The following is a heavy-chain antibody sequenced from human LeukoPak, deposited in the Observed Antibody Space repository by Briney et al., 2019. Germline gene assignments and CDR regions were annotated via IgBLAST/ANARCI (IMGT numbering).Heavy chain of an antibody. CDR3: ARQGMTTVTCSFDY. D-gene: IGHD4-11*01. CDR1: GGSLSVDY. V-gene: IGHV4-59*08. J-gene: IGHJ4*02. CDR2: IYYSGST. Sequence: SETLSLTCRVSGGSLSVDYWSWIRQPPGKRLECSWYIYYSGSTNYNPSLKSRVTISVDTSKNHFSLNLSSATAADTAVYYCARQGMTTVTCSFDYWGQGTLVTVSS.